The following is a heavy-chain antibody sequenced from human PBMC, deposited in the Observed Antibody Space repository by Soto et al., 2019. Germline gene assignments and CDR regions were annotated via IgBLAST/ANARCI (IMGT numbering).Heavy chain of an antibody. CDR2: ISCSSSYI. CDR1: GFTFSSYS. J-gene: IGHJ6*02. CDR3: ARVVDYCDPYYYYGMDV. V-gene: IGHV3-21*01. Sequence: EVLLVESGGGLVKPGGSLRLSCAASGFTFSSYSMNWVRQAPGKGLEWVSSISCSSSYIYYADSVKGRFTISRDNPKNSLYLQMNSLRAEDTAVYYCARVVDYCDPYYYYGMDVWGQGTTVTVSS. D-gene: IGHD3-22*01.